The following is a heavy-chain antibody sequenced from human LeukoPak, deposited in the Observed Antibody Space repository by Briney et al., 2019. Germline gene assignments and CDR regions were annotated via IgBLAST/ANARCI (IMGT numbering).Heavy chain of an antibody. CDR3: ARGVFGQWDY. J-gene: IGHJ4*02. Sequence: SETLSLTCAVYGGSFSGYYWSWIRQPPGKGLEWIGEINHSGSTNYNPSLKSRVTISVDTSKNQFSLKLSSVTAADTAVYYCARGVFGQWDYWGQGTLVTVSS. CDR2: INHSGST. D-gene: IGHD3-16*01. V-gene: IGHV4-34*01. CDR1: GGSFSGYY.